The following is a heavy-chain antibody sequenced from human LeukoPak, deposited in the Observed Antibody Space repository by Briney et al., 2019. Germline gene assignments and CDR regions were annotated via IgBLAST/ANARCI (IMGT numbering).Heavy chain of an antibody. D-gene: IGHD2-2*01. V-gene: IGHV3-21*01. CDR1: GFTFRSYS. CDR3: ARTPSSTPRFDI. CDR2: ISSSSSYI. Sequence: SGGSLRLSCAASGFTFRSYSMNWVRQAPGKGLVWVSSISSSSSYIYYADSVKGRFTISRDNAKNSLYLQMNSLRAEDTAVYYCARTPSSTPRFDIWGQGTMVTVSS. J-gene: IGHJ3*02.